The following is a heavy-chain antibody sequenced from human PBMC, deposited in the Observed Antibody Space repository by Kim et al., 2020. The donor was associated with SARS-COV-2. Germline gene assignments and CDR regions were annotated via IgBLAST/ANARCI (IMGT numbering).Heavy chain of an antibody. CDR3: ARVRRSGPMRGVFDI. CDR1: GGSISTYY. J-gene: IGHJ3*02. CDR2: INYSGSS. D-gene: IGHD2-15*01. Sequence: SETLSLTCTVSGGSISTYYWSWLRQPPGKGLEWIGYINYSGSSNYNPSLKSRAAISIDTSKNHFSLRVTSVTEADTAIYYCARVRRSGPMRGVFDIWCRG. V-gene: IGHV4-59*01.